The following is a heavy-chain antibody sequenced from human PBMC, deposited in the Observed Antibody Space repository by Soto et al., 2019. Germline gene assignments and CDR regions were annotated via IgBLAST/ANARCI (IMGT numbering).Heavy chain of an antibody. J-gene: IGHJ3*02. D-gene: IGHD6-19*01. V-gene: IGHV4-59*08. CDR1: GGSISSYY. CDR3: ARHGGTISGRRTDAFDI. Sequence: QVQLQESGPGLVKPSETLSLTCTVSGGSISSYYWSWIRQPPGKGLEWIGYIYYSGSTNYNPSLKRRVTIAVDTSKNQFSLKLSSVTAADTAVYYCARHGGTISGRRTDAFDIWGQGTMVTVSS. CDR2: IYYSGST.